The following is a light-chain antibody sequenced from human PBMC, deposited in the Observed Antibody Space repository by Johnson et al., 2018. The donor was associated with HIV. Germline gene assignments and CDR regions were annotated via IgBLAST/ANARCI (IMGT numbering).Light chain of an antibody. CDR1: SSNIGNNY. CDR3: ATWDSSLSSYA. Sequence: QSVLTQAPSVSAAPGQKVTISCSGSSSNIGNNYVSWYQQLPGTAPKILIYDSNKRPSGIPDRFYGSKSGTSATLGINGLQNGDEADDHFATWDSSLSSYAFGTVTKVTVL. J-gene: IGLJ1*01. V-gene: IGLV1-51*01. CDR2: DSN.